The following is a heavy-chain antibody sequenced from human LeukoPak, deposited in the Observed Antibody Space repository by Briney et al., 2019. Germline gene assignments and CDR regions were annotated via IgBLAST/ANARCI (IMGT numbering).Heavy chain of an antibody. CDR2: IYSDNT. Sequence: GGFLRLSCTVSGFTVSSNSMSWVRQAPGKGLEWVSFIYSDNTHYSDSVKGRFTISRDNSKNTLYLQMNSLRAEDTAVYYCAVQLDDAFDIWGQGTMVTVSS. CDR1: GFTVSSNS. J-gene: IGHJ3*02. D-gene: IGHD2-2*01. CDR3: AVQLDDAFDI. V-gene: IGHV3-53*01.